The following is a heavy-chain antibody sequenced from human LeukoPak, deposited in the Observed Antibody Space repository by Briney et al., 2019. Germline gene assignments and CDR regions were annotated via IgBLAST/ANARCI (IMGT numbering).Heavy chain of an antibody. CDR1: GYTFTSYG. Sequence: ASVKVSCKASGYTFTSYGISWVRQAPGQGLQWMGWISTYNGNTNYAQTLQGRVTMTTDTSTSTAYMELRSLRSDDTAVYYCARDKAGDTAMPYYYGMDVWGQGTTVTVSS. V-gene: IGHV1-18*01. J-gene: IGHJ6*02. CDR2: ISTYNGNT. D-gene: IGHD5-18*01. CDR3: ARDKAGDTAMPYYYGMDV.